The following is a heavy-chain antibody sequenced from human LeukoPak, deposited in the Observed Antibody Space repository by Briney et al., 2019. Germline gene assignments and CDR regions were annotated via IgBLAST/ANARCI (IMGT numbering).Heavy chain of an antibody. D-gene: IGHD2-2*01. CDR2: IYPGDSDT. CDR3: ARPQKYQPLLWVY. CDR1: GYNFTSYW. Sequence: GESLKISCKGSGYNFTSYWIGWGRQMPGKGLEWMGIIYPGDSDTRYSPSFQGQVTISADKSISTAYLQWSSLKASDTAMYYCARPQKYQPLLWVYWGQGTLVTVSS. V-gene: IGHV5-51*01. J-gene: IGHJ4*02.